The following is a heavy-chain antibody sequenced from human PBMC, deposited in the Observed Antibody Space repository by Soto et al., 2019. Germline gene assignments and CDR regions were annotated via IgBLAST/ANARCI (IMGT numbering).Heavy chain of an antibody. CDR1: GGTFSTYA. CDR2: IIPLFGTA. D-gene: IGHD6-19*01. V-gene: IGHV1-69*01. J-gene: IGHJ4*02. Sequence: QVQLEQSGAEVKQPGSSVMVSCKTSGGTFSTYAINWVRQAPGQGLEWMGAIIPLFGTADYSQKFQGRVTITADESTSTACMELSSLRSDDTAVYFCARPNGTYSSGYYYFDFWGQGPLVTVSS. CDR3: ARPNGTYSSGYYYFDF.